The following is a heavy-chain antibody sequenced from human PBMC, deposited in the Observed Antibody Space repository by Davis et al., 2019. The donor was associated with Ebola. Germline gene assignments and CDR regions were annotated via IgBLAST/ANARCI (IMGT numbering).Heavy chain of an antibody. CDR3: ARVVTMVRGGWFDP. V-gene: IGHV1-18*01. J-gene: IGHJ5*02. D-gene: IGHD3-10*01. CDR1: GYTFTSYG. Sequence: ASVKVSCKASGYTFTSYGISWVRQAPRQGLEWMGWISAYNGNTNYEQKLQGRLTMTTDTSTSTAYTERRSLRSDDTAVYYCARVVTMVRGGWFDPWGQGTLVTVSS. CDR2: ISAYNGNT.